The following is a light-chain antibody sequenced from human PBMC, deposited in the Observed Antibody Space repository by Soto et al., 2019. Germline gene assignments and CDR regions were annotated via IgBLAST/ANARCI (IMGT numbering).Light chain of an antibody. CDR1: SSNIGSNF. Sequence: QSALTQPPSASVTPGQRVTISCSGRSSNIGSNFVYWYQHLPGTAPKLVIYRNSQRPSGVPDRFSGSKSGTSASLAISGLQSEDEADYYCAGWDDSLSGYVFGPGTKVTVL. J-gene: IGLJ1*01. CDR2: RNS. CDR3: AGWDDSLSGYV. V-gene: IGLV1-47*01.